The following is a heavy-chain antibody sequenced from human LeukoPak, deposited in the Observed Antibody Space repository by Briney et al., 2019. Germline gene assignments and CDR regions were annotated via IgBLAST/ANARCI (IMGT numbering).Heavy chain of an antibody. Sequence: PGGSLRLSCAASGFTFSSYSMNWVRQAPGKGLEWVSSISSSSSYIYYADSVKGRFTISRDNAKNSLYLQMNSLRAEDTAVYYCARGREPDLLRFLEWLFLQPFDYWGQGTLVTVSS. CDR2: ISSSSSYI. D-gene: IGHD3-3*01. CDR3: ARGREPDLLRFLEWLFLQPFDY. V-gene: IGHV3-21*01. J-gene: IGHJ4*02. CDR1: GFTFSSYS.